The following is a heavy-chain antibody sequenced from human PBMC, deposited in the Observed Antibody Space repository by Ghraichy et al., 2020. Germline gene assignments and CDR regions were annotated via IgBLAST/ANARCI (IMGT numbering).Heavy chain of an antibody. J-gene: IGHJ3*02. V-gene: IGHV1-69*13. CDR3: ARGSYGSGSYYSRGAFDI. Sequence: SVKVSCKASGGTFSSYAISWVRQAPGQGLEWMGGIIPIFGTANYAQKFQGRVTITADESTSTAYMELSSLRSEDTAVYYCARGSYGSGSYYSRGAFDIWGQGTMVTVSS. CDR2: IIPIFGTA. CDR1: GGTFSSYA. D-gene: IGHD3-10*01.